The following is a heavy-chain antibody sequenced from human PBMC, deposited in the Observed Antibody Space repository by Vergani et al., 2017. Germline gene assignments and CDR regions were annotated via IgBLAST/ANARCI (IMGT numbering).Heavy chain of an antibody. CDR1: GGTFSSYA. Sequence: QVQLVQSGAEVKKPGSSVKVSCKASGGTFSSYAISWVRQAPGQGLEWMGGIIPIVGTANYAQKFQGRVTITADESTSTAYMEQSSLRSEDTAVYYCARDSGGCSSTSCYTYFDYWGQGTLVTVSS. CDR3: ARDSGGCSSTSCYTYFDY. CDR2: IIPIVGTA. D-gene: IGHD2-2*02. V-gene: IGHV1-69*01. J-gene: IGHJ4*02.